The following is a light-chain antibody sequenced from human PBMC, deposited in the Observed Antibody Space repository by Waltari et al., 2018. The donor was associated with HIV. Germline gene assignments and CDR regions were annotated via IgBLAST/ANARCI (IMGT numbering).Light chain of an antibody. CDR2: DVS. J-gene: IGLJ2*01. Sequence: QSALTQPASVSGSPGQSITISCTGTSSDVGGYNYVSWYQQHPGKAPKLMIYDVSKRPSVVSNRFSGSKSGNTASLTISGLQAEDEADYYCSSYTSISTLAVFGGGTKLTVL. CDR1: SSDVGGYNY. CDR3: SSYTSISTLAV. V-gene: IGLV2-14*03.